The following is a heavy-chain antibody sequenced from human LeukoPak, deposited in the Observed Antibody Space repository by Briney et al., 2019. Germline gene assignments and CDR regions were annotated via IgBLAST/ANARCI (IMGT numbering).Heavy chain of an antibody. V-gene: IGHV3-21*01. J-gene: IGHJ4*02. CDR2: ISSSSSYI. CDR3: ARADWNDVRGD. D-gene: IGHD1-1*01. CDR1: GFTFSSYS. Sequence: PGGSLRLSCAASGFTFSSYSMNWVRQAPGKGLEWVSSISSSSSYIYYADSVKGRFTIPRDNAKNSLYLQMNSLRAEDTAVYYCARADWNDVRGDWGQGTLVTVSS.